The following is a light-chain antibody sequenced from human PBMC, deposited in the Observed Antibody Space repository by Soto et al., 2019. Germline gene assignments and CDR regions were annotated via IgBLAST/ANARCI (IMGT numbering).Light chain of an antibody. J-gene: IGKJ4*01. Sequence: ETVLTQSPATLSLSPGERATLSCRASQSVGTYLAWYQQKPGQAPRLLIYDASNRATGIPARFSGSGSGTDFTLTISSLEPEDFAVYYCQQRFNWLTFGGGTKVDI. CDR1: QSVGTY. V-gene: IGKV3-11*01. CDR3: QQRFNWLT. CDR2: DAS.